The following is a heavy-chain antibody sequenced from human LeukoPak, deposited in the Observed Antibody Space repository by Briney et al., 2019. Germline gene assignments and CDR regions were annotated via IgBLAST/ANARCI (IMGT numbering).Heavy chain of an antibody. Sequence: NPSETLSLTCTVSGGSVSSGSYYWSWIRQPPGKELEWIGEIYHSGDTNYYPSLKSRVTISVDKSKNQFSLKLNSVTAADTALYYCATAVGTGTTEFGMDVWGQGTTVTVSS. CDR3: ATAVGTGTTEFGMDV. D-gene: IGHD1-7*01. CDR1: GGSVSSGSYY. J-gene: IGHJ6*02. V-gene: IGHV4-39*07. CDR2: IYHSGDT.